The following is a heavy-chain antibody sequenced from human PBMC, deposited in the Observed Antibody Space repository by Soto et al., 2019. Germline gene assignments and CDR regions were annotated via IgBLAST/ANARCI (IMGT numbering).Heavy chain of an antibody. D-gene: IGHD1-26*01. J-gene: IGHJ4*02. CDR2: ISNIGST. V-gene: IGHV4-59*08. CDR3: ARHGSTVDTEGAFDY. CDR1: GDSIRNYF. Sequence: QVQLQESGPGLVKPSETLSLTCTVSGDSIRNYFWSWIRQPPGKGLEWIGCISNIGSTNSKPSLKSRVTMSMDTSKNQCPVRLSSVPAADTAIYFCARHGSTVDTEGAFDYWGQGTLVRVSS.